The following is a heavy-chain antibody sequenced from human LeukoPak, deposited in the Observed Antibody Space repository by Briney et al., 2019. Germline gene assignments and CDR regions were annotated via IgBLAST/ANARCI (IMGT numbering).Heavy chain of an antibody. D-gene: IGHD3-3*02. Sequence: GGSLRLSCAASGFTFSSYAMHWVRQAPGKGLEYVSAISSNGGSTYYANSVKGRFTISRDNSKNTLYLQMGSTRAEDMAVYYCARGAFEGAFDIWGQGTMVTVSS. J-gene: IGHJ3*02. CDR2: ISSNGGST. CDR1: GFTFSSYA. V-gene: IGHV3-64*01. CDR3: ARGAFEGAFDI.